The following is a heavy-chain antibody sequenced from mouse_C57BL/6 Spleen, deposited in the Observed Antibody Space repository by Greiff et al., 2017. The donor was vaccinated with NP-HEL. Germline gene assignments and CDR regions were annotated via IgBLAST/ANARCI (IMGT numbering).Heavy chain of an antibody. CDR1: GYTFTSYW. V-gene: IGHV1-55*01. Sequence: QVQLQQSGAELVKPGASVKMSCKASGYTFTSYWITWVQQRPGQGLEWIGDIYPGSGSTNYNEKFKSKATLTVDTSSSTAYMQLSSLTSEDSAVYYCARSSITTVVPDYWGQGTTLTVSS. D-gene: IGHD1-1*01. J-gene: IGHJ2*01. CDR2: IYPGSGST. CDR3: ARSSITTVVPDY.